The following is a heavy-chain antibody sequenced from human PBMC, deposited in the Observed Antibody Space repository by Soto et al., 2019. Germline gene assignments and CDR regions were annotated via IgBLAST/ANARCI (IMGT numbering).Heavy chain of an antibody. CDR1: GDSVSSKAAA. V-gene: IGHV6-1*01. Sequence: SQTLSLTCAISGDSVSSKAAAWNWIRQSPSRGLEWLGRTYYRSKWSTDYAVSVKSRITINPDTSKNQFSLQLNSVTPEDTAVYYWTRALSGSYDAWGQGTLVTVSS. CDR2: TYYRSKWST. J-gene: IGHJ5*02. CDR3: TRALSGSYDA. D-gene: IGHD1-26*01.